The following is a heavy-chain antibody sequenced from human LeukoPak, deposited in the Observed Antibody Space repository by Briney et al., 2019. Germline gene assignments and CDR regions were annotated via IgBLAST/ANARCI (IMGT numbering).Heavy chain of an antibody. CDR2: IKQDGSEK. CDR1: GFIFSSDD. J-gene: IGHJ4*02. D-gene: IGHD1-26*01. V-gene: IGHV3-7*01. CDR3: ARDKIVGATNFDY. Sequence: GGSLRLSCAASGFIFSSDDMHWVRQAPGKGLEWVANIKQDGSEKYYVDSVKGRFTISRDNAKNSLYLQMNSLRAEDTAVYYCARDKIVGATNFDYWGQGTLVTVSS.